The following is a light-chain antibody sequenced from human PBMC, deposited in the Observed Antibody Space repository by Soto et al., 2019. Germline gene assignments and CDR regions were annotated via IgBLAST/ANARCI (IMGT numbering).Light chain of an antibody. CDR3: ATWDDDLYTPI. Sequence: QSVLTQPPSVSGAPGQRVTISCTGNSSNIGADYHVHWYQQLPGTAPRLLIYAYVNRPSGVPDRFSGSKSGTSASLAITGLRSDDEADYYCATWDDDLYTPIIGGGTKLTVL. V-gene: IGLV1-40*01. CDR1: SSNIGADYH. J-gene: IGLJ2*01. CDR2: AYV.